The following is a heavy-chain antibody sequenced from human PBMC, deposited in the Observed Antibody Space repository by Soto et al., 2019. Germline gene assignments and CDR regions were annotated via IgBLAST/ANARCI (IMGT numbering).Heavy chain of an antibody. J-gene: IGHJ5*02. D-gene: IGHD3-10*01. V-gene: IGHV4-61*01. CDR2: IYYSGST. CDR1: VVSVSSGSYY. Sequence: SETLSLTCTFSVVSVSSGSYYCSWIRQPPWKGLEWIGYIYYSGSTNYNPSLKSRVTISEDTSKNQFSLKLSSVTAADTAVYYCARAQGGLEYDGNSWIDNWFEPWGQGTLVIVSS. CDR3: ARAQGGLEYDGNSWIDNWFEP.